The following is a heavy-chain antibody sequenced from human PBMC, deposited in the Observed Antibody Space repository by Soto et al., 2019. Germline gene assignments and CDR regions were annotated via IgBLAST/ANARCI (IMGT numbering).Heavy chain of an antibody. D-gene: IGHD6-13*01. J-gene: IGHJ4*02. V-gene: IGHV4-4*07. CDR3: ARQTTYSSSWYDY. Sequence: QVQLQESGPGLVKPSETLSLTCTVSGGSISNYYWTWFRQPAGKGLEWIGRIYSSGSTNYNSSLKSRVTMSVDTSKNQFSLKLTSVTAADTAVYYCARQTTYSSSWYDYWGQGTLVTVSS. CDR1: GGSISNYY. CDR2: IYSSGST.